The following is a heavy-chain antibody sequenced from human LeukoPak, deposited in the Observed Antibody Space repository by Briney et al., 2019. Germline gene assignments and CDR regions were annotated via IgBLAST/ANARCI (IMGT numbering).Heavy chain of an antibody. V-gene: IGHV1-69*04. J-gene: IGHJ4*02. CDR1: GGTFSSYA. Sequence: GASVKVSCKASGGTFSSYAISWVRQAPGQGLEWMGRIIPILGIANYAQKFQGRVTITADKSTSTAYMELSSLRSEDTAVYYCASDIVVVPAANPPDYWGQGTLVTVSS. CDR3: ASDIVVVPAANPPDY. D-gene: IGHD2-2*01. CDR2: IIPILGIA.